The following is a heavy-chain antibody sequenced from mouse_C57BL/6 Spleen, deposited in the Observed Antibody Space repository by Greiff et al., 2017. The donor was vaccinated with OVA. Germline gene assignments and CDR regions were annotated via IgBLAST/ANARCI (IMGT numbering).Heavy chain of an antibody. J-gene: IGHJ2*01. D-gene: IGHD1-1*01. V-gene: IGHV1-81*01. Sequence: QVQLKQSGAELARPGASVKLSCKASGYTFTSYGISWVKQRTGQGLEWIGEIYPRSGNTYYNEKFKGKATLTADKSSSTAYMELRSLTSEDSAVYFCANYYGSSYEGYWGQGTTLTVSS. CDR2: IYPRSGNT. CDR3: ANYYGSSYEGY. CDR1: GYTFTSYG.